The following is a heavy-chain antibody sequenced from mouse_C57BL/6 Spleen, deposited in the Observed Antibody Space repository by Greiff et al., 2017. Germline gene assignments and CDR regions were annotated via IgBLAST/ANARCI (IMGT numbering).Heavy chain of an antibody. Sequence: VQLQQSGAELARPGASVKLSCKASGYTFTSYGISWVKQRTGQGLEWIGEIYPRSGNTYYNEKFKGKATLTADKSSSTAYMELRSLTSEDSAVYFCARKGYSNQDYYAMDYWGQGTSVTVSS. CDR1: GYTFTSYG. D-gene: IGHD2-5*01. CDR2: IYPRSGNT. J-gene: IGHJ4*01. CDR3: ARKGYSNQDYYAMDY. V-gene: IGHV1-81*01.